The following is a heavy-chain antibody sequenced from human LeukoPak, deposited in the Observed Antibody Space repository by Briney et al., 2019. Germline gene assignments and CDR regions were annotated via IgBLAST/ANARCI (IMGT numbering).Heavy chain of an antibody. CDR2: ISGSGGST. CDR3: ARADYDFWSGLSI. D-gene: IGHD3-3*01. V-gene: IGHV3-23*01. CDR1: GSTFSTYA. Sequence: GGSLRLPCAASGSTFSTYAMSWVRQAPGKGLEWVSAISGSGGSTYYADSVKGRFTISRDNAKNTLYLQMNSLRAEDTAVYYCARADYDFWSGLSIWGQGTLVTVSS. J-gene: IGHJ4*02.